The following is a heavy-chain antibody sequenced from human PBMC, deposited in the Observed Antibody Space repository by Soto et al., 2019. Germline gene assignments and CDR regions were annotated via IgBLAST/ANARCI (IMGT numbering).Heavy chain of an antibody. D-gene: IGHD3-22*01. J-gene: IGHJ4*02. CDR1: GYSFSIFW. Sequence: GESLKISCKGSGYSFSIFWIGWVRQMPGKGLEWMGVIYPADSDTRYSPSFEGQVTISADKSFSTVYLQWSSLKASDTAMYYCARLGYDSSEYPIDYWGQGTLVTVSS. CDR2: IYPADSDT. V-gene: IGHV5-51*01. CDR3: ARLGYDSSEYPIDY.